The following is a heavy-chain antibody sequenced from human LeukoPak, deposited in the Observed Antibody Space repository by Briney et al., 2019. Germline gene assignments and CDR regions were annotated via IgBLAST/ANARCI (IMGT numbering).Heavy chain of an antibody. CDR3: ARRYDYGDYWGWFDP. J-gene: IGHJ5*02. CDR2: IYYSGST. D-gene: IGHD4-17*01. Sequence: SETLSLTCTVSGGSISSSSYYWGWIRQPPGKGLEWIGSIYYSGSTYYNPSLKSRVTISVDTSKNQFSLRLTSVTAADTAVYYCARRYDYGDYWGWFDPWGQGTLVTVSS. V-gene: IGHV4-39*01. CDR1: GGSISSSSYY.